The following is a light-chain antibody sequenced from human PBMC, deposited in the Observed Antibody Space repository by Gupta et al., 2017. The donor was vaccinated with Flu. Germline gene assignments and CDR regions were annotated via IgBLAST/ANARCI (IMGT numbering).Light chain of an antibody. CDR1: LRIGSSS. J-gene: IGKJ2*01. Sequence: EIVLMQSPDTLSLSPGERATLSCWASLRIGSSSLDWYQQKPGQAPRLVMYGGSTRATGLPDRFSGSGSGTEFALTISRLEPEDFAVYYCQHYGSSPYTFGQRTKVDI. CDR2: GGS. V-gene: IGKV3-20*01. CDR3: QHYGSSPYT.